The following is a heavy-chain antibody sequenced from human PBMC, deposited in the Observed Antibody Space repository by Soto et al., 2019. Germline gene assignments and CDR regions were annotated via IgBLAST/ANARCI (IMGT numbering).Heavy chain of an antibody. CDR3: AKDGQGSRQPKAPSDY. J-gene: IGHJ4*02. Sequence: GGSLRLSCVASGFTFNSYGMHWVRQAPGKGLEWVAGISYDGINKYYGDFVQGRFTVSRDNSKNTLYLQMNSLRTEDTAVYYCAKDGQGSRQPKAPSDYWGQGTLVTVSS. CDR1: GFTFNSYG. CDR2: ISYDGINK. V-gene: IGHV3-30*18.